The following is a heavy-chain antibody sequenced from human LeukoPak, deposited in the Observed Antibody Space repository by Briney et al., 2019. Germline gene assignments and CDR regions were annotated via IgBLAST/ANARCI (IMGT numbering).Heavy chain of an antibody. V-gene: IGHV4-61*05. D-gene: IGHD5-24*01. CDR2: TFSTST. CDR3: ARYKFHNYFDP. CDR1: GGSISSSSYY. Sequence: SETLSLTCTVSGGSISSSSYYWGWIRQPPGKGLEWIGNTFSTSTLYNASLRSRVTILVDTSKNQFSLKLTSATAADTAIYYCARYKFHNYFDPWGQGTLVVVSS. J-gene: IGHJ5*02.